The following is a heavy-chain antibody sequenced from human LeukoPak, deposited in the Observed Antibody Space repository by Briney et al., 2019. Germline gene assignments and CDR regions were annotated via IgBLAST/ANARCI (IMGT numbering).Heavy chain of an antibody. Sequence: GALAKVSCKASGGTFSSYAISWVRQAPGQGLEWMGRIIPILGTANYAQKFQGRVTITTDESTSTAYMELSSLRSEDTAVYYCASTQDTAIGNYYYYYMDVWGKGTTVTVSS. CDR1: GGTFSSYA. CDR2: IIPILGTA. CDR3: ASTQDTAIGNYYYYYMDV. J-gene: IGHJ6*03. V-gene: IGHV1-69*05. D-gene: IGHD5-18*01.